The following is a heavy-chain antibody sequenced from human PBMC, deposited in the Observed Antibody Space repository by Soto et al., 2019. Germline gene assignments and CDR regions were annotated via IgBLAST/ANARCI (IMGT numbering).Heavy chain of an antibody. V-gene: IGHV4-59*01. CDR1: AGSISSYY. Sequence: PSETRSLTCTVSAGSISSYYWSWIRQPPRKGLEWIGYIYYSGSTNYNPSLKSRVTISVDTSKNQFSLKLSSVTAADTAVYYCAREGDGYNYYFDYWGQGTLVTVSS. J-gene: IGHJ4*02. D-gene: IGHD5-12*01. CDR2: IYYSGST. CDR3: AREGDGYNYYFDY.